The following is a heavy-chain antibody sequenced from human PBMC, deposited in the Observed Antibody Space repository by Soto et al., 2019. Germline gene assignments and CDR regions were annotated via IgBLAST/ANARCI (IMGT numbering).Heavy chain of an antibody. CDR1: GFTFSSYG. CDR3: ARESCSSTSCYYGMDA. D-gene: IGHD2-2*01. CDR2: IWYDGSNK. Sequence: PGGSLRLSCAASGFTFSSYGMHWVRQAPGKGLEWVAVIWYDGSNKYYADSVKGRFTISRDNSKNTLYLQMNSLRAEDTAVYYCARESCSSTSCYYGMDAWGQGTTVTVSS. J-gene: IGHJ6*02. V-gene: IGHV3-33*01.